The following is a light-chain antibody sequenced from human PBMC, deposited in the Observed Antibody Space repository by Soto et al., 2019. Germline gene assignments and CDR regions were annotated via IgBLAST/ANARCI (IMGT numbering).Light chain of an antibody. Sequence: EIVMTQSPATLSVSPGERATLSCRASQSVSSNLAWYQQKPGQAPRLLIYGASTSATGIPARFSGRGSGTEFTLTTSSLQSEDLAVYYCQQYNNWPWTFGQGTKVEIK. CDR3: QQYNNWPWT. V-gene: IGKV3-15*01. CDR2: GAS. J-gene: IGKJ1*01. CDR1: QSVSSN.